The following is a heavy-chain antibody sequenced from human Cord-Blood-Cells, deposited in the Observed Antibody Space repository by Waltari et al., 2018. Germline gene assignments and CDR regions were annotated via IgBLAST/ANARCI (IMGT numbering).Heavy chain of an antibody. Sequence: QVQLQQWGAGLLKPSETLSLTCAVYGGSFRGYYWSWIRQPPGKGLEWIGAINHSGSTNYNPSLKSRVTISVDTSKNQFSLKLSSVTAADTAVYYCARTLTGKDWGSSWYFDLWGRGTLVTVSS. D-gene: IGHD7-27*01. V-gene: IGHV4-34*01. CDR3: ARTLTGKDWGSSWYFDL. CDR2: INHSGST. J-gene: IGHJ2*01. CDR1: GGSFRGYY.